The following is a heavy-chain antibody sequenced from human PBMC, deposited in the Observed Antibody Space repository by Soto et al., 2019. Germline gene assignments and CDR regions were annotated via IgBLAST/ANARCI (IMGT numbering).Heavy chain of an antibody. V-gene: IGHV1-2*02. CDR2: INPATGAA. J-gene: IGHJ3*02. Sequence: QLHLVQSGAVVKKPGASVTVSCSASGYPVTAYYMHWVRQAPGRGLEWMGGINPATGAAKYTQTSQGRVTLTRGTATSTVFMELSGLTSEDTGVFYCARGGGVGVAGSAAFDMWGQGTLVTVSS. CDR1: GYPVTAYY. D-gene: IGHD3-3*01. CDR3: ARGGGVGVAGSAAFDM.